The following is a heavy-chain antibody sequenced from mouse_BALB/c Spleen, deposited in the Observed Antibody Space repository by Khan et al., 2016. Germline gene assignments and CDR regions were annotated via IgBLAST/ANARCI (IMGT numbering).Heavy chain of an antibody. CDR3: ARDLNWYFAV. CDR1: GFTFSDYY. CDR2: ISDGGRYT. J-gene: IGHJ1*01. V-gene: IGHV5-4*02. Sequence: EVELVESGGGLVKPGGSLKLSCPASGFTFSDYYMYWVRQTPDKRLEWVATISDGGRYTYYPDSVKGRFTISRDNAKNNLYLQMSSLKSEDTAMYYCARDLNWYFAVWGAGTTVTVSS.